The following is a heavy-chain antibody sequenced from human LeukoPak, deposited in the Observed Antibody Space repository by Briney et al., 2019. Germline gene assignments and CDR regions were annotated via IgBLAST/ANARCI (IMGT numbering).Heavy chain of an antibody. Sequence: SETLSLTCTVSGGSISRSSYYWGWIRQPPGTGLEWIGTIDYSGSTYYSSSLKSRVTISIDTSKNQFSLKLSSVTAADTAVYYCARRDGGSGWFDPWGQGTLVTVSS. CDR2: IDYSGST. J-gene: IGHJ5*02. CDR1: GGSISRSSYY. CDR3: ARRDGGSGWFDP. D-gene: IGHD3-10*01. V-gene: IGHV4-39*01.